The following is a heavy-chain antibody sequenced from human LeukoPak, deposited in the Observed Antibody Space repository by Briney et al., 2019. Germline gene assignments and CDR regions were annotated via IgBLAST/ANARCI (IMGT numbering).Heavy chain of an antibody. CDR1: GFTFSSYA. V-gene: IGHV4-31*02. CDR2: IYYSEST. CDR3: ARGLVVVPAAIDY. Sequence: LTLSCAASGFTFSSYAMSWVRQHPGKGLEWIGYIYYSESTYYNPSLKSRVTISVDTSKNQFSLKLSSVTAADTAVYYCARGLVVVPAAIDYWGQGTLVTVSS. J-gene: IGHJ4*02. D-gene: IGHD2-2*01.